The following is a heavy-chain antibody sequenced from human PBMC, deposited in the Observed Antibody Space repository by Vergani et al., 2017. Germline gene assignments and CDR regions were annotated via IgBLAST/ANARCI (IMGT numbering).Heavy chain of an antibody. D-gene: IGHD3-10*01. CDR3: AREWHDVSSGWPLPMGFDP. CDR1: GGTFSSYA. Sequence: QVQLVQSGAEVKKPGSSVKVSCKASGGTFSSYAISWVRQAPGQGLEWMGRIIPIFGTANYAQKFQGRVTITADESTSTAYMELSSLRSEDTAVYYWAREWHDVSSGWPLPMGFDPWGEGTLVTVSS. J-gene: IGHJ5*02. CDR2: IIPIFGTA. V-gene: IGHV1-69*18.